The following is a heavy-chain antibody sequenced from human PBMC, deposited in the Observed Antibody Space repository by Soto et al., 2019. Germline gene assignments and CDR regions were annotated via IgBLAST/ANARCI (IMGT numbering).Heavy chain of an antibody. CDR1: GGSISSSSYY. J-gene: IGHJ6*02. D-gene: IGHD6-6*01. V-gene: IGHV4-39*01. CDR3: ARPGGSSDDNYYGMDV. Sequence: SETLSLTCTVSGGSISSSSYYWGWIRQPPGKGLEWIGSIYYSGSTYYSPSLKSRVTISVDTSKNQFSLKLSSVTAADTAVYYCARPGGSSDDNYYGMDVWGQGTTVTVSS. CDR2: IYYSGST.